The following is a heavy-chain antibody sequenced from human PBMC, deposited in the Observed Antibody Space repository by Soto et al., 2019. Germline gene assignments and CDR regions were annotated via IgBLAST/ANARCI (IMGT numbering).Heavy chain of an antibody. J-gene: IGHJ6*02. Sequence: SETLSLTCAVSGGSISSGGYSWSWIRQPPGKGLEWIGYIYHSGSTYYNPSLKSRVTISVDRSKNQFSLKLSSVTAADTAVYYCARSILTGYYYDGMDVWGQGTKVTVSS. CDR2: IYHSGST. D-gene: IGHD3-9*01. V-gene: IGHV4-30-2*01. CDR3: ARSILTGYYYDGMDV. CDR1: GGSISSGGYS.